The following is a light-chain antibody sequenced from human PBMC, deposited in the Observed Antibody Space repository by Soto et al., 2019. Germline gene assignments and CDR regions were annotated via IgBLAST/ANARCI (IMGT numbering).Light chain of an antibody. CDR3: QQYNRYPTT. CDR1: QSISSW. V-gene: IGKV1-5*01. CDR2: DAS. J-gene: IGKJ5*01. Sequence: GDTVTITWRASQSISSWLAWYQQKPWKAPKLLIYDASNLESGVPSRFSGSGSGTEFTLTISSLQPDDFATYYCQQYNRYPTTFGQGTRLET.